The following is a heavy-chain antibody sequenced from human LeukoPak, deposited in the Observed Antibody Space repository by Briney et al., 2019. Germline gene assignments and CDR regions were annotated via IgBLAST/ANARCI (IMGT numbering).Heavy chain of an antibody. CDR1: GFTFSSYA. CDR2: ISWNSGSI. V-gene: IGHV3-9*01. CDR3: AKDAGGSGWFRTQTFDY. Sequence: GGSLRLSCAASGFTFSSYAMSWVRQAPGKGLEWVSGISWNSGSIGYADSVKGRFTISRDNAKNSLYLQMNSLRAEDTALYYCAKDAGGSGWFRTQTFDYWGQGTLVTVSS. D-gene: IGHD6-19*01. J-gene: IGHJ4*02.